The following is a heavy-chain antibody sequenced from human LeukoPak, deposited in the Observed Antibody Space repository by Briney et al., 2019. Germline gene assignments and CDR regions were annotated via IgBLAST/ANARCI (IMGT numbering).Heavy chain of an antibody. J-gene: IGHJ4*02. Sequence: GGSLRLSCAASGFTFSSYNMNWVRQAPGKGLEWVSYISSSSTTIDYADSVKGRFTISRDNAKNSLYLQMNSLRSDDTAVYYCAREGGYSGSYFDYWGQGTLVTVSS. D-gene: IGHD1-26*01. CDR2: ISSSSTTI. V-gene: IGHV3-48*01. CDR3: AREGGYSGSYFDY. CDR1: GFTFSSYN.